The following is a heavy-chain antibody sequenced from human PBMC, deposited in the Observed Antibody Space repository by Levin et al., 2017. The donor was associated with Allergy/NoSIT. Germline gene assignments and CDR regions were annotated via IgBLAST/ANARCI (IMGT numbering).Heavy chain of an antibody. CDR1: GYTFTSYD. CDR2: MNPNSGNT. D-gene: IGHD4-17*01. Sequence: ASVKVSCKASGYTFTSYDINWVRQATGQGLEWMGWMNPNSGNTGYAQKFQGRVTMTRNTSISTAYMELSSLRSEDTAVYYCARGSIAWSTVTSEGGGYNWFDPWGQGTLVTVSS. J-gene: IGHJ5*02. V-gene: IGHV1-8*01. CDR3: ARGSIAWSTVTSEGGGYNWFDP.